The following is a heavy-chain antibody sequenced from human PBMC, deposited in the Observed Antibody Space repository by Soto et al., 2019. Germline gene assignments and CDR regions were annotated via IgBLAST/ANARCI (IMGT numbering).Heavy chain of an antibody. J-gene: IGHJ4*02. D-gene: IGHD4-4*01. CDR1: GASVTRDGNC. V-gene: IGHV4-30-2*01. CDR3: AREVEGYSQFDD. CDR2: IYHGGST. Sequence: SETLSLTCSVSGASVTRDGNCWTWIRQPPGKGLEFVASIYHGGSTFYNPSLRSRVTISLDRSKNQFSLKLTSVTAADTAVYYCAREVEGYSQFDDWGQGTLVTVSS.